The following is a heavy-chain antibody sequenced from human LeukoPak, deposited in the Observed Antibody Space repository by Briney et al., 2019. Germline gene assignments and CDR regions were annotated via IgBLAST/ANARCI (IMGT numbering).Heavy chain of an antibody. CDR3: ARGPHNGWIDY. CDR2: ISPYNANT. J-gene: IGHJ4*02. Sequence: ASVKVSCKASGYTFTSYYISWVRQAPGQGLEWMGWISPYNANTNYAQKLQGRITMTTDTSTSTAYMELRSLRSDDTAVYYCARGPHNGWIDYWGQGTLVTVSS. CDR1: GYTFTSYY. D-gene: IGHD6-19*01. V-gene: IGHV1-18*01.